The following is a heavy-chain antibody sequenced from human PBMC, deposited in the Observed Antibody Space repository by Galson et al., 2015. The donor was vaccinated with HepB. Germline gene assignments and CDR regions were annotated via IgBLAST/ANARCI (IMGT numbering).Heavy chain of an antibody. J-gene: IGHJ4*02. Sequence: CAISGDSVSSNSAAWNWIRQSPSRGLEWLGRTYYRSRWYNDYAVSVKSRITINPDTSKNQFSLQLNSVTPEDTAVYYCARAPKYYDILTGYHYFEYWGQGTLVTVSS. CDR2: TYYRSRWYN. V-gene: IGHV6-1*01. CDR3: ARAPKYYDILTGYHYFEY. CDR1: GDSVSSNSAA. D-gene: IGHD3-9*01.